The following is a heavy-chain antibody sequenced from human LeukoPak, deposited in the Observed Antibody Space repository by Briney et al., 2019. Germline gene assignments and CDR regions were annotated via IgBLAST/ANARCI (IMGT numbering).Heavy chain of an antibody. CDR1: GGTFSSYA. J-gene: IGHJ4*02. CDR3: ARIYDSSGYSHFDY. V-gene: IGHV1-69*05. D-gene: IGHD3-22*01. Sequence: SVKVSCKASGGTFSSYAISWVRQAPGQGLEWMGGIIPIFGTANYAQKYQGRVTITTDESTSTAYMELSSLRSEDTAVYYCARIYDSSGYSHFDYWGQGTLVTVSS. CDR2: IIPIFGTA.